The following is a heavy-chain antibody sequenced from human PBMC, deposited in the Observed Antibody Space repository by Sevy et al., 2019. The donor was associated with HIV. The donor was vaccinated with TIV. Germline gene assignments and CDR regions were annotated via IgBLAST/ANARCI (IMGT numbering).Heavy chain of an antibody. Sequence: WGSLRLSCAASGLNFGKYSFIWVRQAPEKGLEWISHISRSGTTTYYAESVKGRFTVSRDNAKNSLYLQMSSLRDEDTAVYYCARDYDFWSGYTALSYYSLSYYYGMDVWGQGTTVTVSS. D-gene: IGHD3-3*01. CDR2: ISRSGTTT. V-gene: IGHV3-48*02. CDR3: ARDYDFWSGYTALSYYSLSYYYGMDV. CDR1: GLNFGKYS. J-gene: IGHJ6*02.